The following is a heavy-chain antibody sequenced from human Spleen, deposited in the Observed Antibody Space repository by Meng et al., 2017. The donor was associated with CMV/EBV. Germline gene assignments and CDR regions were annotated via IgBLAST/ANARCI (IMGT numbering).Heavy chain of an antibody. Sequence: CSFSWFSFRTRGVGVGWIRQSPGEALEWLAFIYWNDDNYYNPSLESRLTITKDTSKNQVVLRLTNVDPSDTATYYCAHTAGGTYVVIFWGQGTLVTVSS. CDR1: WFSFRTRGVG. D-gene: IGHD1-26*01. CDR2: IYWNDDN. J-gene: IGHJ4*02. V-gene: IGHV2-5*01. CDR3: AHTAGGTYVVIF.